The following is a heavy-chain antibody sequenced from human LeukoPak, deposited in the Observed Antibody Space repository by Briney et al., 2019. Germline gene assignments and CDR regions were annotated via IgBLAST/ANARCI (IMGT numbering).Heavy chain of an antibody. D-gene: IGHD3-10*01. CDR1: GFTFSSYS. CDR2: ISSSSRSI. CDR3: VLGSPLDY. J-gene: IGHJ4*02. V-gene: IGHV3-48*02. Sequence: GGSLRLSCAASGFTFSSYSMNWVRQAPGKGLEWVSYISSSSRSIYYADSVEGRFTISRDNANNSLSLQMNSLRDEDTAVYYCVLGSPLDYWGQGTLVTVSS.